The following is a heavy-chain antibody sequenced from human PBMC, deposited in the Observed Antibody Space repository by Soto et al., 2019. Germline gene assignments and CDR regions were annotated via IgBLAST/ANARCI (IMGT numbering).Heavy chain of an antibody. CDR2: LSNTGRRT. D-gene: IGHD1-26*01. CDR3: ATEMGATQGPFDN. CDR1: VFPFGANA. V-gene: IGHV3-23*01. Sequence: GGSLRLSCVVSVFPFGANAMSWVRQAPGKGLEWVSGLSNTGRRTSYADSVKGRFDISRDNSENTVYLQMNSLRVEDTAVYYCATEMGATQGPFDNWGQGTLVTVSS. J-gene: IGHJ4*02.